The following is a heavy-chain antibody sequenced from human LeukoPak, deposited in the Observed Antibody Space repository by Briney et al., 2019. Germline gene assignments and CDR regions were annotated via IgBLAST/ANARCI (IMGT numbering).Heavy chain of an antibody. CDR3: AKGDIVSGYDYFEY. V-gene: IGHV3-23*01. D-gene: IGHD3-22*01. J-gene: IGHJ4*02. CDR1: GFTFSSYG. CDR2: ISGSGSST. Sequence: GGSLRLSCAASGFTFSSYGMSWVRQAPGKGLEWVSGISGSGSSTYYADSVKGRFTISRDNSKNTLFLQMSSLRAEDTAVYYCAKGDIVSGYDYFEYWGQGNLVTVSS.